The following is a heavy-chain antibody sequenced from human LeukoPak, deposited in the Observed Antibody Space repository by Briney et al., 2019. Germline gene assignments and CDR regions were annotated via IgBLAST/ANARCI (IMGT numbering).Heavy chain of an antibody. CDR2: INPNSGGT. CDR1: GYTFTGYY. D-gene: IGHD6-6*01. V-gene: IGHV1-2*02. CDR3: ARGGRGIAARPSYYYYMDV. J-gene: IGHJ6*03. Sequence: GASVKVSCKASGYTFTGYYMHWVRQAPGQGLEWMGWINPNSGGTNYAQKFQGRVTMTRDTSISTAYMELSRLRSDDTAVYYCARGGRGIAARPSYYYYMDVWGKGTTVTVSS.